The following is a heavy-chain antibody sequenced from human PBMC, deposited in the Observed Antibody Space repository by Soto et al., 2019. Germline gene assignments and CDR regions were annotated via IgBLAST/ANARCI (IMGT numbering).Heavy chain of an antibody. Sequence: GGSLRLSCAASGFTFSNAWMNWVRQAPGKGLEWVGRIKSKTDGGTTDYAAPVKGRFTISRDDSKNTLYLQMNSLKTEDTAVYYCTTGIYYDSRASIYWGQGTLVTVSS. CDR3: TTGIYYDSRASIY. D-gene: IGHD3-22*01. CDR2: IKSKTDGGTT. V-gene: IGHV3-15*07. CDR1: GFTFSNAW. J-gene: IGHJ4*02.